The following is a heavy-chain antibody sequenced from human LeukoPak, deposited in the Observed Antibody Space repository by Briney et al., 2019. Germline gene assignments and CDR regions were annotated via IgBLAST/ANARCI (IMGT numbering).Heavy chain of an antibody. V-gene: IGHV4-61*02. CDR3: ARPVVLERAFDI. Sequence: TPSETLSLTCTVSGGSISSGSYYWSWIRQPAGKGLEWIGRIYTSGSTTYNSSLKSRVTISVDTSKNQFSLKLSSVTAADTAVYYCARPVVLERAFDIWGQGTMVTVSS. J-gene: IGHJ3*02. CDR1: GGSISSGSYY. D-gene: IGHD4-23*01. CDR2: IYTSGST.